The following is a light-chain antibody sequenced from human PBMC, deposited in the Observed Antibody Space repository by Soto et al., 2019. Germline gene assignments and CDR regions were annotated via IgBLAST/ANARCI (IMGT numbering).Light chain of an antibody. V-gene: IGKV3-11*01. Sequence: EIVLTQSPATLSLSPGERATLSCRASQSVSSQLAWYQHKPGQAPRLLIYDASNRATGIPARFSGSGSGTDFTLTISSLEPEDFALYSCQQRSNWPQYTFGQGTKLEIK. J-gene: IGKJ2*01. CDR3: QQRSNWPQYT. CDR2: DAS. CDR1: QSVSSQ.